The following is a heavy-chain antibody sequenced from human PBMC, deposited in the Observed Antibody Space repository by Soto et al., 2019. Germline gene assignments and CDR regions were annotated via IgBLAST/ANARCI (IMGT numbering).Heavy chain of an antibody. CDR1: GFTFSDYY. D-gene: IGHD4-17*01. CDR3: ARRAVTTMNTRIYNWFDP. CDR2: ISGRSGYT. J-gene: IGHJ5*02. V-gene: IGHV3-11*06. Sequence: GGSLRLSCAASGFTFSDYYMTWIRQAPGKGLEWVSYISGRSGYTKYADSVKGRFTISRDNANNSLYLHMNSLRAEDTAVYYCARRAVTTMNTRIYNWFDPWGQGTLVTVSS.